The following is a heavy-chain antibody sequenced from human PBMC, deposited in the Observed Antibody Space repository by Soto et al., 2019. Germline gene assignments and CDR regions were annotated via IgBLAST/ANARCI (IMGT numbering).Heavy chain of an antibody. Sequence: ASVKVSCKASGYTFTSYGISWVRQAPGQGLEWMGWISAYNGNTNYAQKLQGRVTMTTDISTSTAYMELRSLRSDDTAVYYCARDDKAGTETYYYYYGMDVWGQGTTVTVSS. CDR2: ISAYNGNT. CDR1: GYTFTSYG. V-gene: IGHV1-18*01. CDR3: ARDDKAGTETYYYYYGMDV. D-gene: IGHD6-13*01. J-gene: IGHJ6*02.